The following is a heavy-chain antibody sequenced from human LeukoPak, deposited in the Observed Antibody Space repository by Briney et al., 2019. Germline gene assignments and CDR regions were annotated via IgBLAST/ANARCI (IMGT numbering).Heavy chain of an antibody. CDR3: ARDVFLGTISY. J-gene: IGHJ4*02. CDR1: GFTLSSYE. CDR2: IDYSGGST. D-gene: IGHD3-9*01. Sequence: GGSLRLSCTASGFTLSSYEMSWIRQAPGKGLEWVSSIDYSGGSTYYADSVKGRFTISRDNSKNTLYLQMNSLRAEDTAVYYCARDVFLGTISYWGQGTLVTVSS. V-gene: IGHV3-23*01.